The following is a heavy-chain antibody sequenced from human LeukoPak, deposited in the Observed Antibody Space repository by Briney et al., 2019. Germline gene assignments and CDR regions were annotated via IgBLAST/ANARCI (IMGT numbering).Heavy chain of an antibody. CDR2: ISGSGGST. D-gene: IGHD2-2*01. Sequence: GGSLRLYCAASGFTFSSYAMSWVRQAPGKGLEWVSAISGSGGSTYYADSVKGRFTISRDNSKNTLYLQMNSLRAEDTAVYYCAKEEGVSLLFRSTSNFDYWGQGTLVTVSS. CDR3: AKEEGVSLLFRSTSNFDY. V-gene: IGHV3-23*01. CDR1: GFTFSSYA. J-gene: IGHJ4*02.